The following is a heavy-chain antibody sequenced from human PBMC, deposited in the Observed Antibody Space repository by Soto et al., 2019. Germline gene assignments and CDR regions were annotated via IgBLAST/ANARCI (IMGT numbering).Heavy chain of an antibody. CDR3: ARHAAIGALSVGWFDP. J-gene: IGHJ5*02. CDR2: IYYSGST. Sequence: PSETLSLTCTVSGGSISSSSYYWGWIRQPPGKGLEWIGSIYYSGSTYYNPSLKSRVTISVDTSKNQFSLKLSSVTAADTAVYYCARHAAIGALSVGWFDPWGQGTLVTVSS. V-gene: IGHV4-39*01. CDR1: GGSISSSSYY. D-gene: IGHD6-6*01.